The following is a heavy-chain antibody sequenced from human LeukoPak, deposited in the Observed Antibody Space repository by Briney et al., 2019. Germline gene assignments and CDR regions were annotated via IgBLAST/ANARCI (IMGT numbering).Heavy chain of an antibody. V-gene: IGHV3-30-3*01. CDR2: ISYDGSNK. CDR1: GFTFSSYA. CDR3: ARDDIVVVPAATSAAAGLFDY. Sequence: GRSLRLSCAASGFTFSSYAMHWVRQAPGKGLEWVAVISYDGSNKYYADSVKGRFTISRDNSKNTLYLQMNSLRAEDTAVYYCARDDIVVVPAATSAAAGLFDYWGQGTPVTVSS. J-gene: IGHJ4*02. D-gene: IGHD2-2*01.